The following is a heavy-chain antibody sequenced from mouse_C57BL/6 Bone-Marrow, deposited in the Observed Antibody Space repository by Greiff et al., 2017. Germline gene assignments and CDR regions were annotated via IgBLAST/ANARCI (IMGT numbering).Heavy chain of an antibody. D-gene: IGHD1-1*01. V-gene: IGHV1-22*01. CDR3: ARGHGSSFWYFDV. J-gene: IGHJ1*03. Sequence: EVQLQQSGPELVKPGASVKMSCKASGYTFTDYNMHWVKQSHGKSLEWIGYINPNNGGTSYNQKFKGKATLTVNKSSSTAYMELRSLTSEDSAVYYCARGHGSSFWYFDVWGTGTLVTVS. CDR2: INPNNGGT. CDR1: GYTFTDYN.